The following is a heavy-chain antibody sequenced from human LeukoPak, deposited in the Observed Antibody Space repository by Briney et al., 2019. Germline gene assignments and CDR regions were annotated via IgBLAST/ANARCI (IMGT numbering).Heavy chain of an antibody. CDR3: ARGYCSSTSCWAPDNYYYYYGMDV. V-gene: IGHV4-31*03. CDR1: GGSISSGGYY. Sequence: SETLSLTCTVSGGSISSGGYYWSWIRQHPGKGLEWIGYIYYSGSTYYNPSLKSRVTISVDTSKNQFSLKLSSVTAADTAVYYCARGYCSSTSCWAPDNYYYYYGMDVWGQGTTVTVSS. J-gene: IGHJ6*02. CDR2: IYYSGST. D-gene: IGHD2-2*01.